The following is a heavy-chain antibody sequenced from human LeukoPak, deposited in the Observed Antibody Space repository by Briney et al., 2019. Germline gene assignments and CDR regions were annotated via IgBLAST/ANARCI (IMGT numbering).Heavy chain of an antibody. CDR2: ISAYDGNT. CDR1: GYTFTSYG. Sequence: ASVKVSCKASGYTFTSYGISWVRQAPGQGLEWMGWISAYDGNTNYAQKLQGRVTMTTDTSTSTAYMELRSLRSDDTAVYYCVRVVVVPAAIGYYYYYMDVWGKGTTVTVSS. D-gene: IGHD2-2*01. CDR3: VRVVVVPAAIGYYYYYMDV. V-gene: IGHV1-18*01. J-gene: IGHJ6*03.